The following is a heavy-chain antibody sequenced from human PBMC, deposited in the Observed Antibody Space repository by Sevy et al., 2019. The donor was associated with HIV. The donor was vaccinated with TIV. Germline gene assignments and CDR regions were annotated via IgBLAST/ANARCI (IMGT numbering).Heavy chain of an antibody. D-gene: IGHD3-22*01. CDR3: VRDKNYYDSSGFYRGFFDS. CDR1: GGSITSGGYY. J-gene: IGHJ4*02. V-gene: IGHV4-31*03. CDR2: VYYTWST. Sequence: SETLSLTCTVSGGSITSGGYYWSWIRQHPGKGLEWIGYVYYTWSTYYCPSLKSRVTMSVDTSKNQFSLRLTSVTAADTAVYYCVRDKNYYDSSGFYRGFFDSWGQGTLVTVSS.